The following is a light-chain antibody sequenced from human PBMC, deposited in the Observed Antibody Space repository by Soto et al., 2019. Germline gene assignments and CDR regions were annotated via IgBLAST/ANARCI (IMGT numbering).Light chain of an antibody. V-gene: IGKV3-11*01. J-gene: IGKJ1*01. Sequence: EIVLTQSPATLSSFPGDRVTLSCRASQAVNTRLAWYQHKPGQAPRLLIYLASNRAAGVPARFSGSGSGTDFTLTISDVEPEDFAVYYCHQRQSWPRKFGQGTKVDIK. CDR2: LAS. CDR1: QAVNTR. CDR3: HQRQSWPRK.